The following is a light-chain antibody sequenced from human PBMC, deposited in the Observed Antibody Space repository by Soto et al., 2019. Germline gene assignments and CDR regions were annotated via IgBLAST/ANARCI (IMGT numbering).Light chain of an antibody. J-gene: IGLJ2*01. CDR1: SSDVGLYTY. CDR2: DVT. CDR3: SLYTGTNMDV. V-gene: IGLV2-14*03. Sequence: QSALTQPASVSGSPGQSITISCTVTSSDVGLYTYVSWYQQHPGKAPKVIIYDVTNRPSGVSDRFSGSKSGNTASLTISGLQAEDEADYYCSLYTGTNMDVFGRGTQLTVL.